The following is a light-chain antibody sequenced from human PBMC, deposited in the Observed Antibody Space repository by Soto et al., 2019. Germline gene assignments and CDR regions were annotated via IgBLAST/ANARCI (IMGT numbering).Light chain of an antibody. Sequence: EIVMTQSPATLSVSPGERATLSCRASQSISNNLAWYHQRPGQAPRLLIYGASARATGIPARFSGSGSGTEFTLTISSLQSEDFAVYYCQQYNNWWTFGQGTRVEIK. J-gene: IGKJ1*01. V-gene: IGKV3-15*01. CDR1: QSISNN. CDR2: GAS. CDR3: QQYNNWWT.